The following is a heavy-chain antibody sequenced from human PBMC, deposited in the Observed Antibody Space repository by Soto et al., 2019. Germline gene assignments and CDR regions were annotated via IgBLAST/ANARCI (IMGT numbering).Heavy chain of an antibody. CDR2: IWYDGSNK. CDR1: GFTFSSYG. V-gene: IGHV3-33*01. D-gene: IGHD5-18*01. CDR3: ARDIEYSYGYFYYYGIDV. Sequence: QVQLVESGGGVVQPGRSLRLSCAASGFTFSSYGMHWVRQAPGKGLEWVSVIWYDGSNKYYADSVKGRFTISRDNSQNILYRHMNSLRAEAPAVYYCARDIEYSYGYFYYYGIDVWGQGTTVTVSS. J-gene: IGHJ6*02.